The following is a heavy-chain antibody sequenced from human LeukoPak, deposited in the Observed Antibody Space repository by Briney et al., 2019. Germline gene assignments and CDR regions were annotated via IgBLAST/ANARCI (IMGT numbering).Heavy chain of an antibody. J-gene: IGHJ4*02. V-gene: IGHV3-23*01. D-gene: IGHD2-21*02. Sequence: GGSLRLSCAASGFTFSNYAMNWVRQVPGKGLEWVSIITDSGGDTNYADSAKGRFTISRDNSKSTLCLQMNSLRAEDTATYYCAKAAGGVCNSGDCYSRVFDYRGQGTLVTVSS. CDR1: GFTFSNYA. CDR3: AKAAGGVCNSGDCYSRVFDY. CDR2: ITDSGGDT.